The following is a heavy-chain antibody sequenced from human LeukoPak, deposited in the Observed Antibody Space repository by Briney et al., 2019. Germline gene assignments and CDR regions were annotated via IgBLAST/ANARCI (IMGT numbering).Heavy chain of an antibody. D-gene: IGHD2-21*01. CDR3: ARDCGYRSWFDP. Sequence: ASVKVSCKASGFTFTSSAMQWVRQARGQRLEWIGWIVVGSGNTNYAQKFQERVTKTRDTSTSTVYMELSSLRSEDTAVYYCARDCGYRSWFDPWGQGTLVTVSS. V-gene: IGHV1-58*02. J-gene: IGHJ5*02. CDR1: GFTFTSSA. CDR2: IVVGSGNT.